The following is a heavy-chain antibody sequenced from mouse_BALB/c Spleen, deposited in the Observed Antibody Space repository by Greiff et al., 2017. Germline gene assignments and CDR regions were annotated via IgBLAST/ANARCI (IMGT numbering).Heavy chain of an antibody. D-gene: IGHD2-14*01. CDR1: GYTFTSYY. CDR2: IYPGDGST. Sequence: VQLQQPGAELVKPGASVKMSCKASGYTFTSYYIHWVKQRPGQGLEWIGWIYPGDGSTKYNEKFKGKTTLTADKSSSTAYMLLSSLTSEDSAIYFCARFGYRYDRAMDYWGQGTSVTVSS. J-gene: IGHJ4*01. CDR3: ARFGYRYDRAMDY. V-gene: IGHV1S56*01.